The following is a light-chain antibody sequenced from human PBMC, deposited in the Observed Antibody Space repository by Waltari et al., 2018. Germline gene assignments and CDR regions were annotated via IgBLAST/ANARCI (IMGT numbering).Light chain of an antibody. CDR1: QAIFDS. J-gene: IGKJ3*01. V-gene: IGKV1-NL1*01. CDR2: RTS. Sequence: DIQMTQSPSSLSASVGDRVTITCRASQAIFDSLAWYQQKPGKAPKLLLYRTSILASGVPSRFSGSVSGTDYTLAINKLETEDVATYFCQQYSGSLPTTFGPGTRLALK. CDR3: QQYSGSLPTT.